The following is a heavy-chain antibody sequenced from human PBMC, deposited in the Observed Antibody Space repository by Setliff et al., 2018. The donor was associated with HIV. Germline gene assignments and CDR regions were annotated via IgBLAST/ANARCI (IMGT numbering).Heavy chain of an antibody. V-gene: IGHV1-8*02. CDR2: MTPYSGNT. J-gene: IGHJ4*02. CDR3: ARDVGRDGYCFDH. Sequence: ASVKVSCKTSGDTFTSYDINWVRQAAGHGLEWMGWMTPYSGNTGYAQKFQGRVSMTRNTSISTAYMELSSLRSDDTAVYYCARDVGRDGYCFDHWGQGTLVTVSS. CDR1: GDTFTSYD. D-gene: IGHD5-12*01.